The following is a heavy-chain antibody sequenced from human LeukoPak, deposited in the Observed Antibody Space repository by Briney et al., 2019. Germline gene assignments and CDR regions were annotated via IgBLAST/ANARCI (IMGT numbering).Heavy chain of an antibody. CDR2: IRYDGSNK. J-gene: IGHJ6*02. D-gene: IGHD3-10*01. CDR1: GFTFSSYG. Sequence: PGGSLRLPCAASGFTFSSYGMHWVRQAPGKGLEWVAFIRYDGSNKYYADSVKGRFTTSRDNSKNTLYLQMNSLRAEDTAVYYCAKAGREVRGVIKLYYYGMDVWGQGTTVTVSS. CDR3: AKAGREVRGVIKLYYYGMDV. V-gene: IGHV3-30*02.